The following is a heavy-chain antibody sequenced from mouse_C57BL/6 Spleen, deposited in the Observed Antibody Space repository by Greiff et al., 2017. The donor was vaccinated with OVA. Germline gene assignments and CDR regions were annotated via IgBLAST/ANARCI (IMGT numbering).Heavy chain of an antibody. CDR2: IYPGSGNT. V-gene: IGHV1-76*01. CDR1: GYTFTDYY. D-gene: IGHD4-1*01. J-gene: IGHJ2*01. CDR3: ARGELTGIYFDY. Sequence: QVQLKESGAELVRPGASVKLSCKASGYTFTDYYINWVKQRPGQGLEWIARIYPGSGNTYYNEKFKGKATLTAEKSSSTAYMQLSSLTSEDSAVYFCARGELTGIYFDYWGQGTTLTVSS.